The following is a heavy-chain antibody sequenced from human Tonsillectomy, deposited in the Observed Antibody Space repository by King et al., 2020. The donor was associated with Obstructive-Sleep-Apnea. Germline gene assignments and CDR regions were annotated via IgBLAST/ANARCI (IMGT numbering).Heavy chain of an antibody. CDR2: INHSGST. CDR1: GVSFSGYY. CDR3: ARVIVVVPAAMPSGMDV. V-gene: IGHV4-34*01. J-gene: IGHJ6*02. D-gene: IGHD2-2*01. Sequence: VQLQQWGAGLLKPSETLSLTCAVYGVSFSGYYWSWIRQPPGKGLEWIGEINHSGSTNYNPSLKSRVTISVDTSKNQFSLKLSSVTAADTAVYYCARVIVVVPAAMPSGMDVWGQGTTVTVSS.